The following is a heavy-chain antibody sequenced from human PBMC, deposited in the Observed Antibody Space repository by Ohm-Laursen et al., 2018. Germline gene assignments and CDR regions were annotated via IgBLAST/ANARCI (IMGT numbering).Heavy chain of an antibody. Sequence: AASVKVSCKTSGYTFNHYGISWVRQAPGQGLEWMGWISTYDGKTQFGQKFQGRVTMNTDMSTSTAYMELSSLRSEDTAVYYCARLPKSGSYGYYYYYGMDVWGQGTTVTVSS. V-gene: IGHV1-18*01. CDR3: ARLPKSGSYGYYYYYGMDV. D-gene: IGHD1-26*01. CDR1: GYTFNHYG. J-gene: IGHJ6*02. CDR2: ISTYDGKT.